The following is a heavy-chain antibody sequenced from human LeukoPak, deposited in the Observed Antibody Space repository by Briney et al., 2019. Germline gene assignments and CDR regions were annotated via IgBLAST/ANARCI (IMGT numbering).Heavy chain of an antibody. D-gene: IGHD3-10*01. CDR3: ARGVSIMVRGVIISGVYFDY. J-gene: IGHJ4*02. V-gene: IGHV4-4*02. Sequence: SETLSLTCAVSGGSISSSNWWSWVRQPPGKGLEWIGEIYHSGSTNYDPSLKSRVTISVDKSKNQFSLKLSSVTAADTAVYYCARGVSIMVRGVIISGVYFDYWGQGTLVTVSS. CDR1: GGSISSSNW. CDR2: IYHSGST.